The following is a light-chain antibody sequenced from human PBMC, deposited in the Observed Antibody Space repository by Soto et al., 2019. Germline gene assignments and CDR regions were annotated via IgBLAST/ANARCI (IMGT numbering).Light chain of an antibody. CDR2: WAS. J-gene: IGKJ3*01. CDR3: QQHYNIPFT. CDR1: QSVLYSSNNKNY. Sequence: DIVMTQSPDSLAVSLGERATINCKSSQSVLYSSNNKNYIAWFQQKPGQPPKLLIYWASTRESGVPDRFSGSGSGTDFTLTISSLQAEDVAVYYCQQHYNIPFTFGPGTTVDIK. V-gene: IGKV4-1*01.